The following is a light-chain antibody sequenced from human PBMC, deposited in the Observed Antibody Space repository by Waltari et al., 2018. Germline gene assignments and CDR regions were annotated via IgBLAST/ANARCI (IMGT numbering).Light chain of an antibody. CDR1: QSLKVAY. Sequence: LSCRASQSLKVAYVAWYQQRSGQAPRLLIYGALYRAADIPDRFSGSGSGTDFTLTITRLEPEDFAVYYCQQYDTSPGTFGQGTKLEMK. CDR3: QQYDTSPGT. J-gene: IGKJ2*01. V-gene: IGKV3-20*01. CDR2: GAL.